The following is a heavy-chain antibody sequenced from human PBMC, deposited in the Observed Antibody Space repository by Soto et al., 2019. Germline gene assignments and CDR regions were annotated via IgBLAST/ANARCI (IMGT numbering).Heavy chain of an antibody. Sequence: EVQMLESGEGLVQPGGSLRLSCAASGFNFGSDAMSWVRQAPGKGLEWVSAITDTGGGTYYTDSVKGRLTISRDNSKNTLYLQMHSLRTEETAVYYCVRTFVGDYWGQGILFTVSS. CDR3: VRTFVGDY. V-gene: IGHV3-23*01. J-gene: IGHJ4*02. CDR1: GFNFGSDA. CDR2: ITDTGGGT. D-gene: IGHD3-16*01.